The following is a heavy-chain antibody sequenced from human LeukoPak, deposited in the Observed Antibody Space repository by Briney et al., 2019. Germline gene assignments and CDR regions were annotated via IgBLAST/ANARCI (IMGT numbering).Heavy chain of an antibody. D-gene: IGHD7-27*01. CDR1: GFTFSTYA. V-gene: IGHV3-30-3*01. Sequence: GSLRLSCAASGFTFSTYAMHWVRQAPGKGLEWVAFISYDGTNKYCADSVKGRFTISRDNSKNTLYLQMNSLRAEDTALYYCAREILTGYAFDIWGQGTMVTVSS. J-gene: IGHJ3*02. CDR3: AREILTGYAFDI. CDR2: ISYDGTNK.